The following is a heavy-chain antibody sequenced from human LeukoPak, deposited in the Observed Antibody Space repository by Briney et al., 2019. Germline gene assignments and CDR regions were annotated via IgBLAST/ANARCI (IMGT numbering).Heavy chain of an antibody. CDR3: ARGQDSSSWFRYRYYFDY. CDR2: INHSGST. D-gene: IGHD6-13*01. J-gene: IGHJ4*02. CDR1: GGSFSGYY. V-gene: IGHV4-34*01. Sequence: PSETLSLTCAVYGGSFSGYYWSWIRQPPGKGLEWIGEINHSGSTNYNPSLKSRVTISVDTSKNQFSLKLSSVTAADTAVYYCARGQDSSSWFRYRYYFDYWGQGTLVTVSS.